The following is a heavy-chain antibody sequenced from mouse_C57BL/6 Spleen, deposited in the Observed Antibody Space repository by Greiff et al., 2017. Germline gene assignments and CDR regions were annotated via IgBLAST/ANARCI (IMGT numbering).Heavy chain of an antibody. Sequence: EVQLVESGGDLVKPGGSLKLSCAASGFTFSSYGMSWVRQTPDKRLEWVATISSGGSYTYYPDSVKGRFTISRDNAKNTLYLQMSSLKSKDTAVYYCARQSNYSNYYAMDYWGQGTSVTVSS. CDR1: GFTFSSYG. V-gene: IGHV5-6*01. CDR2: ISSGGSYT. J-gene: IGHJ4*01. D-gene: IGHD2-5*01. CDR3: ARQSNYSNYYAMDY.